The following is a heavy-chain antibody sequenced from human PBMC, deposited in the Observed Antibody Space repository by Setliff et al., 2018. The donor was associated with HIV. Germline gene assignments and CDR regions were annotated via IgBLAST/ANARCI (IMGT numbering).Heavy chain of an antibody. CDR2: IYTSRGT. J-gene: IGHJ4*02. CDR3: ARSPSYRSSWEYYFDY. CDR1: GGSISGYH. D-gene: IGHD6-13*01. V-gene: IGHV4-4*09. Sequence: SETLSLTCTVSGGSISGYHWNWLRQTSGKGLEWIGYIYTSRGTNYNHSLRTRVIISVDTSNQFSLKLSSVTAADAAVYYCARSPSYRSSWEYYFDYWGQGILVTVPQ.